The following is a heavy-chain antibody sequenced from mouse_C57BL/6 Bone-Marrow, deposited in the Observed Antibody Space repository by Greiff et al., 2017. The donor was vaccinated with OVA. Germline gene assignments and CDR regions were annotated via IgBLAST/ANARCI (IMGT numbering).Heavy chain of an antibody. J-gene: IGHJ2*01. CDR2: IDPENGDT. CDR1: GFNIKDDY. Sequence: DVQLQESGAELVRPGASVKLSCTASGFNIKDDYMHWVKQRPEQGLEWIGWIDPENGDTEYASKFQGKATITADTSSNTAYLQLSSLTSEDTAVYYCTLYYGNGFDYWGQGTTLTVSS. V-gene: IGHV14-4*01. D-gene: IGHD2-1*01. CDR3: TLYYGNGFDY.